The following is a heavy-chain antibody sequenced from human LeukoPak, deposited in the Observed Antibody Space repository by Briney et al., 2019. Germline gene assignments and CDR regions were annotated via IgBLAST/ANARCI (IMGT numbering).Heavy chain of an antibody. Sequence: GGSLRLSCAASGFNFGTFWMSWVRQAPGRGLEWVAKINQDGSVRYYVDSVKGRFTISRDNANNFLHLQMNSLRADDAAVYYCARDQNFYDTTGEGYFQHWGQGTLVTVSS. J-gene: IGHJ1*01. D-gene: IGHD3-22*01. CDR2: INQDGSVR. CDR1: GFNFGTFW. CDR3: ARDQNFYDTTGEGYFQH. V-gene: IGHV3-7*01.